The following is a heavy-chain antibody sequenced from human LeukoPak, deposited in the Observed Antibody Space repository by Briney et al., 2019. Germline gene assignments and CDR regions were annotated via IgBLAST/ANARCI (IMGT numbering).Heavy chain of an antibody. D-gene: IGHD2-2*01. CDR1: GFTFSSYA. Sequence: GGSLRLSCAASGFTFSSYAMSWVRQAPGKGLEWVSAISGSGGSTYYADSVKGRFTISRDNSKNTLYLQMNSLRAEDTAVYYCFIPAAMRTDAFDIWGQGTMVTVSS. CDR3: FIPAAMRTDAFDI. J-gene: IGHJ3*02. CDR2: ISGSGGST. V-gene: IGHV3-23*01.